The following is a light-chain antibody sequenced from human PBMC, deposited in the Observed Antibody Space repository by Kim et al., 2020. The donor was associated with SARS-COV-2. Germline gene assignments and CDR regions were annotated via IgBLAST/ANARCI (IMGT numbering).Light chain of an antibody. V-gene: IGKV1-39*01. Sequence: SVGDRVTITCRASQSINAYLNWYQQKTGKAPKLLIYAASTLQIGVPSRFSGSGSGTDFTLTITSLQPEDFATYYCQQSQTAPLLTFGGGTKVDIK. CDR3: QQSQTAPLLT. CDR2: AAS. J-gene: IGKJ4*01. CDR1: QSINAY.